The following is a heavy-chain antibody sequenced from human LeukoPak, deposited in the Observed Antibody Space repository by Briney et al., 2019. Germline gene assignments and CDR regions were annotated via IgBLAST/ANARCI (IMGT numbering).Heavy chain of an antibody. CDR3: AGTRGTLRDAFDI. V-gene: IGHV1-2*02. CDR1: GHTFTDYY. Sequence: ASVKVSCEASGHTFTDYYMHWVRQAPGQGLEWMGWINPNSGGTNYAQKFQGRVTMTRDTSISTAYMELSRLRSDDTAVYYCAGTRGTLRDAFDIWGQGTMVTVSS. D-gene: IGHD1-26*01. J-gene: IGHJ3*02. CDR2: INPNSGGT.